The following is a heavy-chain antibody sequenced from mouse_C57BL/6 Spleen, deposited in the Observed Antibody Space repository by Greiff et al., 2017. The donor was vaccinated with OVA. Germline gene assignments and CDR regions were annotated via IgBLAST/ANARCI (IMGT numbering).Heavy chain of an antibody. CDR1: GYTFTSYG. Sequence: QVHVKQSGAELARPGASVKLSCKASGYTFTSYGISWVKQRTGQGLEWIGEIYPRSGNTYYNEKFKGKATLTADKSSSTAYMELRSLTSEDSAVYFCAYYDYDYFDYWGQGTTLTVSS. CDR2: IYPRSGNT. D-gene: IGHD2-4*01. V-gene: IGHV1-81*01. J-gene: IGHJ2*01. CDR3: AYYDYDYFDY.